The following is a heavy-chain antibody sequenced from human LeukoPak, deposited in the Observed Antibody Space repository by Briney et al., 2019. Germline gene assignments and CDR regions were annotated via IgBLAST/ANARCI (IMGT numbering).Heavy chain of an antibody. J-gene: IGHJ2*01. CDR2: IIPIFGTA. D-gene: IGHD6-13*01. Sequence: ASVKVSCKASGGTFSSYAISWVRQAPGQGLEWMGRIIPIFGTANYAQKFRGRVTITTDESTSTAYMELSSLRSEDTAVYYCARDQQLVPGYFDLWGRGTLVTVSS. CDR1: GGTFSSYA. V-gene: IGHV1-69*05. CDR3: ARDQQLVPGYFDL.